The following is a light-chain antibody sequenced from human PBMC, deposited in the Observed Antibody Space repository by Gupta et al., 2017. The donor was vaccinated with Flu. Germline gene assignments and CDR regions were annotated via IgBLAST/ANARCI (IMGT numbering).Light chain of an antibody. V-gene: IGLV2-11*03. CDR1: SDVGAYNY. CDR2: DVT. CDR3: CSYEATYSWV. Sequence: SDVGAYNYDAWYQQQPGKANNLMISDVTRRSSVVSERFSGYKFGNAASLTISGLQAVDEADYYCCSYEATYSWVFGGGTKLTVL. J-gene: IGLJ3*02.